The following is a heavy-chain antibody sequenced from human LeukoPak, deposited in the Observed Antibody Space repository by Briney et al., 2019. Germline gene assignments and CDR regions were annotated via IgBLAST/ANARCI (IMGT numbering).Heavy chain of an antibody. J-gene: IGHJ6*02. V-gene: IGHV3-30*02. D-gene: IGHD1-26*01. CDR3: ARSLIVGATGYYYGMDV. CDR2: IQYDGTNK. CDR1: GFIFSSFG. Sequence: PGGSLRLSCAASGFIFSSFGMHWVGEAPGKGLEWVVFIQYDGTNKYYADSVKVRFTISRDNSKNTLYLQMSSLRAEDTAVYYCARSLIVGATGYYYGMDVWGQGTTVTVSS.